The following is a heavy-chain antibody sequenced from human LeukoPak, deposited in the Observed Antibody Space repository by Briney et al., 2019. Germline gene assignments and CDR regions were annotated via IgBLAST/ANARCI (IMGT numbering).Heavy chain of an antibody. CDR1: GFTFSSYS. Sequence: GGSLRLSCAASGFTFSSYSMNWVRQAPGKGLEWVSSISSSSSYVYYADSVKGRFTISRDNAKNSLYLQMNSLRAEDTAVYYCARELKAVAFDYWGQGTLVTVSS. CDR3: ARELKAVAFDY. D-gene: IGHD6-19*01. J-gene: IGHJ4*02. V-gene: IGHV3-21*01. CDR2: ISSSSSYV.